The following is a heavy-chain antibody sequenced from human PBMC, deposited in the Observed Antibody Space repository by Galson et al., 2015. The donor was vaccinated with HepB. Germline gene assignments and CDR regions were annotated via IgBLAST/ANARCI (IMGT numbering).Heavy chain of an antibody. CDR2: IIPILGIA. CDR3: ARDRRYSGYASPRGPPGY. V-gene: IGHV1-69*04. CDR1: GGTFSSYA. D-gene: IGHD5-12*01. J-gene: IGHJ4*02. Sequence: SVKVSCKASGGTFSSYAISWVRQAPGQGLEWMGRIIPILGIANYAQKFQGRVTITADKSTSTAYMELSSLRSEDTAVYYCARDRRYSGYASPRGPPGYWGQGTLVTVSS.